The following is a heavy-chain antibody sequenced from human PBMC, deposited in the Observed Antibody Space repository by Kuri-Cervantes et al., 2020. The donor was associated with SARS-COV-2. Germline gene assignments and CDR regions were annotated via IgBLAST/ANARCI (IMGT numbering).Heavy chain of an antibody. CDR1: GFTFSSYA. D-gene: IGHD2-2*01. CDR3: AKRARNCSSTSCYPAEYFQH. Sequence: GGSLRLSCAASGFTFSSYAMSWVRQAPGKGLEWVSSISSSSSYIYYADSVKGRFTISRDNSKNTLYLQMNSLRAEDTAVYYCAKRARNCSSTSCYPAEYFQHWGQGTLVTVSS. CDR2: ISSSSSYI. V-gene: IGHV3-23*01. J-gene: IGHJ1*01.